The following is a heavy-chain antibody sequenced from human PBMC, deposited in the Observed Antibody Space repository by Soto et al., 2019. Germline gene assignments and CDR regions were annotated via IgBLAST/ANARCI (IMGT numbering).Heavy chain of an antibody. CDR2: IIPILGIA. CDR1: GGTFSSYT. CDR3: ASTYCSSTSCYSGRALRDAFDI. V-gene: IGHV1-69*02. Sequence: QVQLVQSGAEVKKPGSSVKVSCKASGGTFSSYTISWVRQAPGQGLEWMGRIIPILGIANYAQKFQGRVKITADKSTSTAYMELSSLRSEDTAVYYCASTYCSSTSCYSGRALRDAFDIWGQGTMVTVSS. D-gene: IGHD2-2*01. J-gene: IGHJ3*02.